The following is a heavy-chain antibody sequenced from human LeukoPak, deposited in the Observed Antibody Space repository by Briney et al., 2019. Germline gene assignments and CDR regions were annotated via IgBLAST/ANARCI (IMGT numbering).Heavy chain of an antibody. V-gene: IGHV3-23*01. D-gene: IGHD6-6*01. CDR2: ISGSGGST. CDR3: AKAVPTIAARLCWFDP. J-gene: IGHJ5*02. CDR1: GFTFSSYA. Sequence: GGSLRLSCAASGFTFSSYAMSWVRQAPGKGLEWVSAISGSGGSTCYADSVKGRFTISRDNSKNTLYLQMNSLRAEDTAVYYCAKAVPTIAARLCWFDPWGQGTLVTVSS.